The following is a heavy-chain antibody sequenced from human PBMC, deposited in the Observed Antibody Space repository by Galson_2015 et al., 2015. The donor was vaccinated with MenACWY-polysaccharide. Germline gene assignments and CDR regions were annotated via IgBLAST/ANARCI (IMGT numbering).Heavy chain of an antibody. D-gene: IGHD2/OR15-2a*01. J-gene: IGHJ4*02. Sequence: SVKVSCKASGYKFSSYDINWVRQASGQGLEWMGWMNPNSGNTGYAQRFQGRVAMTRDTATSTAYMELRMLRYDDTAVYYCTRIIAHKHAFDDSWGQGTLVSVS. CDR2: MNPNSGNT. CDR1: GYKFSSYD. V-gene: IGHV1-8*01. CDR3: TRIIAHKHAFDDS.